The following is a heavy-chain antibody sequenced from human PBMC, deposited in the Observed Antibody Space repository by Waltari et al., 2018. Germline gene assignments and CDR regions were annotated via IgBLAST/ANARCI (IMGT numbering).Heavy chain of an antibody. CDR1: GYTFTSHY. CDR3: ARRKAYFDS. CDR2: IDPSDGST. J-gene: IGHJ4*02. V-gene: IGHV1-46*01. Sequence: VQLVPSGAAVKKPGASVQVACEASGYTFTSHYVHWVRQAPGQGLDWMGVIDPSDGSTSYAQKFQGRVTMTRDTSTSTVYMEMSSLTSEDTAVYYCARRKAYFDSWGQGTLVTVSS.